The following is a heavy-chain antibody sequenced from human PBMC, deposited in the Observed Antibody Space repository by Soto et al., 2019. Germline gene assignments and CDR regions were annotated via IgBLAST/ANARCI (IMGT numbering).Heavy chain of an antibody. CDR2: ISDPGTST. D-gene: IGHD2-21*02. CDR1: GFTFGNYA. CDR3: AKSLVTPSDAFDL. J-gene: IGHJ3*01. Sequence: VGSLRLSCAASGFTFGNYAMNWVRQAPGKGLEWISSISDPGTSTYYANSVKGRFSMSRDNSKNTLFLQMNRLRADDTAVYFCAKSLVTPSDAFDLWGRGTLVTVSS. V-gene: IGHV3-23*01.